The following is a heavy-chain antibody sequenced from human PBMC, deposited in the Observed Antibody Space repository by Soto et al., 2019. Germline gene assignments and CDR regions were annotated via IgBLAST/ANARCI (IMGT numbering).Heavy chain of an antibody. CDR2: IIPIFGTA. Sequence: QVQLVQSGAEVKKPGSSVKVSCKASGGTFSSYAISWVRQAPGQGLEWMGGIIPIFGTANYAQKFQGRVTITADESTSTAYLELSSLRSEDTAVYYCAVGKGGTTSYWDYCGMDVWGQGTTVTVSS. CDR1: GGTFSSYA. V-gene: IGHV1-69*01. CDR3: AVGKGGTTSYWDYCGMDV. J-gene: IGHJ6*02. D-gene: IGHD1-7*01.